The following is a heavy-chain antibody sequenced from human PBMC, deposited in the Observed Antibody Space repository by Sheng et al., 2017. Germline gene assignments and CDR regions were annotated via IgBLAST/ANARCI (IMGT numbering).Heavy chain of an antibody. D-gene: IGHD6-13*01. CDR1: GYSISSGYY. CDR2: IYHSGST. V-gene: IGHV4-38-2*01. Sequence: QVQLQESGPGLVKPSETLSLTCAVSGYSISSGYYWGWIRQPPGKGLEWIGSIYHSGSTYYNPSLKSRVTISVDTSKNQFSLKLSSVTAADTAVYYCARGHGYSSSWFXYYFDYWGQGTLVTV. CDR3: ARGHGYSSSWFXYYFDY. J-gene: IGHJ4*02.